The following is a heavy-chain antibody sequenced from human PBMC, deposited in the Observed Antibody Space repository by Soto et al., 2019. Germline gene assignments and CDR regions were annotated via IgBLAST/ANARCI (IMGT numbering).Heavy chain of an antibody. V-gene: IGHV3-21*01. CDR3: ARVGAWFGEFDYFDY. J-gene: IGHJ4*02. D-gene: IGHD3-10*01. Sequence: WWSLRLSCSASVFPCTSYTMNWFRQAPGKGLEWVSSISRFGTDIYYADSVRGRFTISRDNARNSVFLQMDSLRAEDTAVYYCARVGAWFGEFDYFDYWGQGTPVTVSS. CDR1: VFPCTSYT. CDR2: ISRFGTDI.